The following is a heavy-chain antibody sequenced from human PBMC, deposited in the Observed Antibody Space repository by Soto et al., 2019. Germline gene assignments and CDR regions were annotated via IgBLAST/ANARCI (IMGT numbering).Heavy chain of an antibody. CDR3: ARGQVVAAQH. V-gene: IGHV4-31*03. D-gene: IGHD2-15*01. CDR2: IYYSGST. Sequence: SETLSLTCTVSGGSISSGGYYWSWIRHHPGKGLEWIGYIYYSGSTYYNPSLKSRVTISVDTSKNQFSLKLSSVTAADTAVYYCARGQVVAAQHWGQGTLVTVS. J-gene: IGHJ4*02. CDR1: GGSISSGGYY.